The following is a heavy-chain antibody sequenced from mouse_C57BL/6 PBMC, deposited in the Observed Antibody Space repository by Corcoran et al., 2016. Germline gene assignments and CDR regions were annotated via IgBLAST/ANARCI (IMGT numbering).Heavy chain of an antibody. CDR3: ARNYDVWYFDV. D-gene: IGHD2-4*01. V-gene: IGHV1-63*01. CDR2: IYPGGGYT. J-gene: IGHJ1*03. CDR1: GYTFTNYW. Sequence: QVQLQQSGAELVRPGTSVKMSCKASGYTFTNYWIGWAKQRPGHGLEWIGDIYPGGGYTNYNEKFKGKATLTADKSSSTAYMQFSSPTSEDSAIYYCARNYDVWYFDVWGTGTTVTVSS.